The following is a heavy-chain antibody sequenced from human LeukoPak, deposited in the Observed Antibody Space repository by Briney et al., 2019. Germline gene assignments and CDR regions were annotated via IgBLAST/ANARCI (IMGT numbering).Heavy chain of an antibody. V-gene: IGHV5-51*01. CDR3: ARPGTTGTIPFDY. CDR1: GYTFTNYW. J-gene: IGHJ4*02. CDR2: TYPGDSDT. D-gene: IGHD1-1*01. Sequence: GESLKISCKGSGYTFTNYWIAWVRQMPGKGLEWMGITYPGDSDTRYSPSFQGQVTISADKSISTAYLQWTSLKASDTAMYYCARPGTTGTIPFDYWGQGTLVTVSS.